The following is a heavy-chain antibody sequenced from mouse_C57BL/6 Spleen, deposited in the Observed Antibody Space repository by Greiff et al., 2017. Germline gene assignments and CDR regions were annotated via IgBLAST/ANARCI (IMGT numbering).Heavy chain of an antibody. CDR3: ARPMGSNYRYFDY. Sequence: EVHLVESGGGLVKPGGSLKLSCAASGFTFSSYTMSWVRQTPEKRLEWVATISGGGGNTYYPDSVKGRFTISRDNAKNTLYLQMSSLRSEDTALYYCARPMGSNYRYFDYWGQGTTLTVSS. D-gene: IGHD2-5*01. V-gene: IGHV5-9*01. J-gene: IGHJ2*01. CDR1: GFTFSSYT. CDR2: ISGGGGNT.